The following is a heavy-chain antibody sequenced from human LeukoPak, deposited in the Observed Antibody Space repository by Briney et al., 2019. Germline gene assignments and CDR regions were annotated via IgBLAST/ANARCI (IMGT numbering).Heavy chain of an antibody. Sequence: PSETLSLTCSVSGDSISSSSRSWGWIRQPPGKGLEWIGTIYSSGSTYCNPSLRSRVTVSVDTSQNQFSLKLTSVTAADTAAYYCARSPYCGGDCYNPHNYFFDLWGRGTLITVSS. D-gene: IGHD2-21*02. J-gene: IGHJ2*01. CDR3: ARSPYCGGDCYNPHNYFFDL. CDR2: IYSSGST. CDR1: GDSISSSSRS. V-gene: IGHV4-39*01.